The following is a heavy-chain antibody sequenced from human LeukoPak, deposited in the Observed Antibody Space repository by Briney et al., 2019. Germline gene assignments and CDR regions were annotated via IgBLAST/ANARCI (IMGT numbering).Heavy chain of an antibody. CDR1: GGSISSSNW. Sequence: SGTLSLTCAVSGGSISSSNWWSWVRQPPVKGLEWIGEIYHSGSTNYNPSLKSRVTISVDKSKNQFSLKLSSVTAADTAVYYCARRTNCSGGSCYSPYFDYWGQGTLVTVSS. CDR3: ARRTNCSGGSCYSPYFDY. CDR2: IYHSGST. J-gene: IGHJ4*02. V-gene: IGHV4-4*02. D-gene: IGHD2-15*01.